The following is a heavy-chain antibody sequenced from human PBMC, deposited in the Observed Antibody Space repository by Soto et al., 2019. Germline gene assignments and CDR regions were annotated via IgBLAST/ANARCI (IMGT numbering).Heavy chain of an antibody. V-gene: IGHV3-30*18. CDR2: ISYDGINK. CDR1: GFTFSSYG. J-gene: IGHJ4*02. Sequence: QVQLVESGGGVVQPGRSLRLSCAASGFTFSSYGMHWVRQAPGKGLEWVAIISYDGINKYYANSVKGRFTISRDNSKNTMYLQMNSLRAEDTAVYYCAKPMYNWNDGLFDYWGQGTLVTVSS. CDR3: AKPMYNWNDGLFDY. D-gene: IGHD1-1*01.